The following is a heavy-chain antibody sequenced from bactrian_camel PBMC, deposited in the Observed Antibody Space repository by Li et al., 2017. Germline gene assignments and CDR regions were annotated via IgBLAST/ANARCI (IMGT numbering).Heavy chain of an antibody. CDR3: APVVSNF. CDR2: INSGGYST. CDR1: GFTFSSYD. J-gene: IGHJ4*01. Sequence: VQLVESGGDSVQAGETLRLSCAASGFTFSSYDMSWVRQAPGKGLEWVSLINSGGYSTYYANSVKGRFTISRDNAKNTLYLQMNSLKSEDTALYFCAPVVSNFWGQGTQVTVS. V-gene: IGHV3S40*01. D-gene: IGHD2*01.